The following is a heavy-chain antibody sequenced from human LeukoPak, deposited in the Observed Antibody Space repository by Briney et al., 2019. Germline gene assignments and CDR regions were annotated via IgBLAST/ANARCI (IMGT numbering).Heavy chain of an antibody. D-gene: IGHD5-24*01. Sequence: SQTLSLTCTVSGGSIYSGSYYWSWIRQPAGKGLEWIGRIYTSGSTNYNPSLKSRVTILVDTSKNQFSLKLSSVTAADTAVYYCARDRRDGYNLYYFDLWGQGTLVTVSS. CDR2: IYTSGST. J-gene: IGHJ4*02. CDR3: ARDRRDGYNLYYFDL. V-gene: IGHV4-61*02. CDR1: GGSIYSGSYY.